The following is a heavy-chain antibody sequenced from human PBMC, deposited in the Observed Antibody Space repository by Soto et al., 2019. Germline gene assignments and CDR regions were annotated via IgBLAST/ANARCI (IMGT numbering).Heavy chain of an antibody. CDR1: GYTFTSYG. CDR2: ISAYNGNT. CDR3: AGGYYYDSSGYYLFDY. J-gene: IGHJ4*02. Sequence: ASVKVSCKASGYTFTSYGISWVRQAPGQGLEWMGWISAYNGNTNYAQKLQGRVTMTTDTFTSTAYMELRSLRSDDTAVYYCAGGYYYDSSGYYLFDYWGQGTLVTVSS. D-gene: IGHD3-22*01. V-gene: IGHV1-18*01.